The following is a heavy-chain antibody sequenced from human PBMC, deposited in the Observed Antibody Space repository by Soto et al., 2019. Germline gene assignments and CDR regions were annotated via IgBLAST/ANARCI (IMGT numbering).Heavy chain of an antibody. CDR3: ANTAGGGGSSFGY. J-gene: IGHJ4*02. D-gene: IGHD1-26*01. CDR2: ISYDGSNK. CDR1: GFTFSSYG. V-gene: IGHV3-30*18. Sequence: QVQLVESGGGVVQPGRSLRLSCAASGFTFSSYGMHWVRQAPGKGLEWVAVISYDGSNKYYADSVKGRFTISRDNSKNTLYLEMNSLRAEDTAVYYCANTAGGGGSSFGYWGQGTLVTVSS.